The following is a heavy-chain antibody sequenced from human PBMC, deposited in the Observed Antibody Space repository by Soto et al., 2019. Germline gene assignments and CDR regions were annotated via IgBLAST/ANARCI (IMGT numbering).Heavy chain of an antibody. V-gene: IGHV4-61*01. J-gene: IGHJ6*02. D-gene: IGHD2-2*01. CDR3: MKAHESGDFLGMPV. CDR2: MYKTGET. CDR1: CGSVSTGMKY. Sequence: PSETLSLTCTDSCGSVSTGMKYWGWVRQPPGKALEFIGYMYKTGETLLNSSLKSRVTLSMETSKNQFSLTLSSVTAADTAVYFCMKAHESGDFLGMPVWGPGTTFTVSS.